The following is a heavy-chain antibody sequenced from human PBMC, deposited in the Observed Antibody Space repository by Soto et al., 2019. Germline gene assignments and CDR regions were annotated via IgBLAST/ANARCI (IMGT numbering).Heavy chain of an antibody. Sequence: KTSETLSLTCTVSGGAISAFNWNWIRQTAGKGLEWIGRIYASGHTNYNPSLESRVTMSIDSSKHQFSLKLNSVTAADTAVYYCARSPSTSTIGTFDVWGQGTLVTVSS. CDR1: GGAISAFN. J-gene: IGHJ3*01. CDR3: ARSPSTSTIGTFDV. CDR2: IYASGHT. V-gene: IGHV4-4*07. D-gene: IGHD6-6*01.